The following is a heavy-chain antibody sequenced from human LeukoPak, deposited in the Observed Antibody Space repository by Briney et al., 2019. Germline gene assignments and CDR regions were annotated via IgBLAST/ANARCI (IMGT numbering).Heavy chain of an antibody. CDR2: ISSNGGST. V-gene: IGHV3-64*01. CDR1: GFTFSSYA. J-gene: IGHJ6*01. CDR3: ASSKLXXXXXXXXXXDV. Sequence: TGGSLRLSCAASGFTFSSYAMHWVRQAPGKGLEYVSAISSNGGSTYYANSVKGRFTISRDNSKNTLYLQMGSLRAEDMAVYYCASSKLXXXXXXXXXXDVWXXGXTVT.